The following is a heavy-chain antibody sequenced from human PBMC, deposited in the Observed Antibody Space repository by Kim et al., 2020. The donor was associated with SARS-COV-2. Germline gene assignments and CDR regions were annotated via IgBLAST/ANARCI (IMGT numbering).Heavy chain of an antibody. D-gene: IGHD2-15*01. CDR3: ARVFCIVGGGSCYSWDY. CDR2: ISAYNGNT. Sequence: ASVKVSCKASGYTFTSYGISWVRQAPGQGLEWMGWISAYNGNTNYAQKLQGRVTMTTDTSTSTAYMELRSLRSDDTAVYYCARVFCIVGGGSCYSWDYWGQGTLVTVSS. J-gene: IGHJ4*02. CDR1: GYTFTSYG. V-gene: IGHV1-18*01.